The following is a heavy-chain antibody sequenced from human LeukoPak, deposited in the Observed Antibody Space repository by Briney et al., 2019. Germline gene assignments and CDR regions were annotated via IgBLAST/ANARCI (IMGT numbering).Heavy chain of an antibody. J-gene: IGHJ4*02. V-gene: IGHV3-23*01. CDR3: AKDRGYYYDSSGYYYFDY. CDR2: ISGGGGST. Sequence: GGSLRLSCAASGFTFNSYAMSWVRQAPGKGLEWVSAISGGGGSTYHADSVKGRFTISRDNSKNALYLQMNSLRAEDTAVYYCAKDRGYYYDSSGYYYFDYWGQGTLVTVSS. CDR1: GFTFNSYA. D-gene: IGHD3-22*01.